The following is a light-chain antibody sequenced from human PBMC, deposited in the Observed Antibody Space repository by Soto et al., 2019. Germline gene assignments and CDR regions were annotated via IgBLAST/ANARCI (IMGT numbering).Light chain of an antibody. Sequence: EIVLTQSPATLSLSPGERATLSCRASQSVSSYLAWYQQKPGQAPRLLIYDASSRATGIPDRFSGSGSATDFTLTISRLEPEDVALYYCQQYDKWPYTFGQGTKVDIK. V-gene: IGKV3-11*01. CDR1: QSVSSY. CDR3: QQYDKWPYT. J-gene: IGKJ2*01. CDR2: DAS.